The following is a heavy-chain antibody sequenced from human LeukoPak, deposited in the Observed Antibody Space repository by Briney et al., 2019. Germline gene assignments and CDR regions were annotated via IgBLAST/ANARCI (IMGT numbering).Heavy chain of an antibody. J-gene: IGHJ4*02. V-gene: IGHV7-4-1*02. CDR2: INTNTENP. D-gene: IGHD2-8*01. CDR3: ARMGYCTRATCGGAFDF. CDR1: GYTFTSYA. Sequence: ASVNVSFTASGYTFTSYAMNWVRQAPGQGLEWMGWINTNTENPAYAQGFTGRFVFSLDTSVSTAYLQINSLKAEDTAIYYCARMGYCTRATCGGAFDFWGQGTLVTVSS.